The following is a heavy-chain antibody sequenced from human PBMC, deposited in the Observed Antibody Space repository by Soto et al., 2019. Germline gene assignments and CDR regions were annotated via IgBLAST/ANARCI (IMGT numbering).Heavy chain of an antibody. V-gene: IGHV3-30*18. CDR2: ISFDGNNK. D-gene: IGHD2-15*01. CDR1: GFAFSHYG. J-gene: IGHJ5*02. Sequence: QVQLVESGGGVVQPGRSLRLSCAASGFAFSHYGMNWVRQAPGKGLEWVAFISFDGNNKYYRDSVKDRFTISRDNSKNTLFLQMDSLTAEDTGMYYCTKVASLRLWFDPWGQGTLVTVSS. CDR3: TKVASLRLWFDP.